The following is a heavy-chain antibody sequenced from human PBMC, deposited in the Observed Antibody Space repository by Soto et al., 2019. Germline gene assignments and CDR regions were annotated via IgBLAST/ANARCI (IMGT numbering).Heavy chain of an antibody. CDR3: ARGDDSSGFCFQH. CDR2: IKQHGSEK. V-gene: IGHV3-7*04. CDR1: GFTFSNYW. Sequence: EVQLVESGGGLVQPGGSLRLSCAASGFTFSNYWMSWVRQAPGKGLEWVANIKQHGSEKYYVDSVKGRFTISRDNAQNSLSLQMNSLRIEDTAVYYCARGDDSSGFCFQHWGQGTLVTVSS. D-gene: IGHD3-22*01. J-gene: IGHJ1*01.